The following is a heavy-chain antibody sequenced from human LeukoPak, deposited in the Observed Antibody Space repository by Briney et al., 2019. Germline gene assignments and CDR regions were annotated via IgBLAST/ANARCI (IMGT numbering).Heavy chain of an antibody. CDR3: ARGAAGTEPFDY. D-gene: IGHD6-13*01. V-gene: IGHV3-20*04. CDR2: INWDGGST. CDR1: GFTFDDYG. J-gene: IGHJ4*02. Sequence: PGGSLRLSCAASGFTFDDYGMTWVRQAPGKGLEWVSGINWDGGSTGYADSLKGRFTISRDNAKNSLYLQMNSLRAEDTALYYCARGAAGTEPFDYWGQGTLVTVSS.